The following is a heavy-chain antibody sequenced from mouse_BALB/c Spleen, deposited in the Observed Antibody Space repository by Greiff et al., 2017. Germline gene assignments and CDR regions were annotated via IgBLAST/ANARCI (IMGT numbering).Heavy chain of an antibody. CDR3: ARSELGQFAY. V-gene: IGHV5-17*02. D-gene: IGHD4-1*01. Sequence: EVQLQESGGGLVQPGGSRKLSCAASGFTFSSFGMHWVRQAPEKGLEWVAYISSGSSTIYYADTVKGRFTISRDNPKNTLFLQMTSLRSEDTAMYYCARSELGQFAYWGQGTLVTVSA. J-gene: IGHJ3*01. CDR2: ISSGSSTI. CDR1: GFTFSSFG.